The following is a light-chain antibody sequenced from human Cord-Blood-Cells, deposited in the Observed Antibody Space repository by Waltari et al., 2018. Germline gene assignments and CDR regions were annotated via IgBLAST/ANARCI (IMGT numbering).Light chain of an antibody. CDR1: TGAVTSGHY. V-gene: IGLV7-46*01. Sequence: QAVVTQEPSLTVSPGGTVTLTCGSSTGAVTSGHYPYWFQQKPGQAPRTLIYDTSNKHSWTPVRFSGSPTGAKPALTLSGAQPEDQAEYYLLRSYSGARPVFGGGTKVTVL. CDR3: LRSYSGARPV. J-gene: IGLJ2*01. CDR2: DTS.